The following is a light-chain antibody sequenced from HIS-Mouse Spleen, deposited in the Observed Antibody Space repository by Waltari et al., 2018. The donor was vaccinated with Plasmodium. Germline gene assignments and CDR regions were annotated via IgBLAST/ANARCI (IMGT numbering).Light chain of an antibody. CDR2: GAS. J-gene: IGKJ3*01. CDR3: QQYNNWSFT. Sequence: EIVMTQSPATLSVSPGERATLSCRASQSVSSNLAWYQQKPAQAPRLLISGASTRATGIPARCSGSGSGTEFTLTISSLQSEDFAVYYCQQYNNWSFTFGPGTKVDIK. V-gene: IGKV3-15*01. CDR1: QSVSSN.